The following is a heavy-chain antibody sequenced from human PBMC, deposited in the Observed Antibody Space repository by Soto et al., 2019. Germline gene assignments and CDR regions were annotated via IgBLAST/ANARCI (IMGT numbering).Heavy chain of an antibody. D-gene: IGHD3-9*01. V-gene: IGHV4-34*01. CDR3: ASLKRNFDCFDY. J-gene: IGHJ4*02. CDR2: INHSGST. CDR1: GGSFSGYY. Sequence: SETLSLTCAVYGGSFSGYYWTWIRQPPGTGLEWIGEINHSGSTNYNPSLKSRVTISVDTSKNQFSLKLTSVTAADTAVYYCASLKRNFDCFDYWGQGTLVTVSS.